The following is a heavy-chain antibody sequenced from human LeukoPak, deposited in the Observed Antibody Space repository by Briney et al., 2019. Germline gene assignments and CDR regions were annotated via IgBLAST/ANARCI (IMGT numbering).Heavy chain of an antibody. CDR2: FYTSGTT. J-gene: IGHJ4*02. CDR1: GGSISSGSYS. Sequence: PSETLSLTCTVSGGSISSGSYSWSWIRQPAGKGLEWIGRFYTSGTTNYNPSLKSRVTMSVDTSKNQFSLKLSSVTAADTAVYYCARDGGYSGSYYVRGFDYWGQGTLVTVSS. V-gene: IGHV4-61*02. D-gene: IGHD1-26*01. CDR3: ARDGGYSGSYYVRGFDY.